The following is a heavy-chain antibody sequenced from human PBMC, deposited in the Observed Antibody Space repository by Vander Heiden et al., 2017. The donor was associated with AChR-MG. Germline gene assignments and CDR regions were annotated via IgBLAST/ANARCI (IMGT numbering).Heavy chain of an antibody. J-gene: IGHJ6*03. D-gene: IGHD3-3*01. Sequence: QVQLVQSGAEVKKPGASVKVSCKASGYTFTSYYMHWVGQAPGQGLEWMGIINPSGGSTSYAQKFQGRVTMTRDTSTSTVYMELSSLRSEDTAVYYCARDLVPIDFWSGSDYYYYYMDVWGKGTTVTVSS. CDR3: ARDLVPIDFWSGSDYYYYYMDV. CDR1: GYTFTSYY. V-gene: IGHV1-46*01. CDR2: INPSGGST.